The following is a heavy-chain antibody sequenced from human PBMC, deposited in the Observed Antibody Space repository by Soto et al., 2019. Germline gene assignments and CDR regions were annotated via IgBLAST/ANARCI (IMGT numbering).Heavy chain of an antibody. CDR3: TSIRMGY. D-gene: IGHD1-26*01. CDR1: GFTFSNAW. V-gene: IGHV3-15*07. J-gene: IGHJ4*02. Sequence: EVQLVESGGGLVKPGGSLRLSCAASGFTFSNAWMNWVRQAPGKGLEWVGRIKSKTDGRTTDYAAPVKDRFNISRDDSKNTLYLQMNSLKTEDTAVYYCTSIRMGYWGQGTLVTVSS. CDR2: IKSKTDGRTT.